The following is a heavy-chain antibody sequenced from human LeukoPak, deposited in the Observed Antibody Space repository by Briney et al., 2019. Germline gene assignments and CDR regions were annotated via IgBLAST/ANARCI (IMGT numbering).Heavy chain of an antibody. D-gene: IGHD2-21*01. CDR2: ISGGAGTM. V-gene: IGHV3-48*01. J-gene: IGHJ6*03. CDR3: ARDVIMDV. Sequence: GGSLRLSCAASGFNFGTYSMKWVRQAPGTGLEWISYISGGAGTMYYASSVKGRFTISRDNAKNSLYLQLNSLRAEDTAVYYCARDVIMDVWGKGTTVTVSS. CDR1: GFNFGTYS.